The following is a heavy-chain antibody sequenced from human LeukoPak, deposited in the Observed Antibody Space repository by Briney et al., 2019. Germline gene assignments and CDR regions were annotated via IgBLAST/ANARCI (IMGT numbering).Heavy chain of an antibody. D-gene: IGHD2-2*01. CDR3: AKDGCSLTSCSEVYYFDY. Sequence: GGSLRLSCAASEFTFSDYAMNWVRQAPGKGLEWVSTISPSGDSAYYADSVKGRFTISRDNSKNTLYLQMNTLRAEDTALYYCAKDGCSLTSCSEVYYFDYWGQGTLVTVSS. J-gene: IGHJ4*02. CDR1: EFTFSDYA. CDR2: ISPSGDSA. V-gene: IGHV3-23*01.